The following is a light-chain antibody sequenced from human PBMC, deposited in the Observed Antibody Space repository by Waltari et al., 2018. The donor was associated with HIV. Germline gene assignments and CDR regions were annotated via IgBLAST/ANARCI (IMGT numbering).Light chain of an antibody. Sequence: QSVLTQPPSLSGTPGQRVTISCSGRSSDVGSNTVNWYQQLPGTAPKLLMYSNDDRPSGVPDRFSGSKSGTSASLAIRGLRSEDEADYYCAAWDDSLNGLVFGTGTKVTVL. J-gene: IGLJ1*01. CDR2: SND. CDR1: SSDVGSNT. V-gene: IGLV1-44*01. CDR3: AAWDDSLNGLV.